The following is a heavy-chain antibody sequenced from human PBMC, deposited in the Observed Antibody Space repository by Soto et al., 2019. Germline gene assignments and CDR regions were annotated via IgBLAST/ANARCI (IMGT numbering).Heavy chain of an antibody. V-gene: IGHV3-49*04. J-gene: IGHJ4*02. CDR2: IRSKAYGGTT. D-gene: IGHD5-18*01. Sequence: GGSLRLSCTASGFTFGDYAMSWVRQAPGKGLEWVGFIRSKAYGGTTEYAASVKGRFTISRDDSKSIAYLQMNSLKTEDTAVYYCTRSEWLQRYYFDYWGQGTLVTVS. CDR3: TRSEWLQRYYFDY. CDR1: GFTFGDYA.